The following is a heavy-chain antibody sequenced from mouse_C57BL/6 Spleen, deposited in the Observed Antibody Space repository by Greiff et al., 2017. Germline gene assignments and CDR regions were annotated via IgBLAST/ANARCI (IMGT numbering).Heavy chain of an antibody. J-gene: IGHJ2*01. V-gene: IGHV1-64*01. CDR3: ARDVHYGTLFDY. Sequence: QVQLQQPGAELVKPGASVKLSCKASGYTFTSYWMHWVKQRPGQGLEWIGMIHPNSGSTNYNEKFKSKATLTVDKSSSTAYMRLSSLTSEDSAVYYCARDVHYGTLFDYWGQGTTLTVSS. D-gene: IGHD1-1*01. CDR2: IHPNSGST. CDR1: GYTFTSYW.